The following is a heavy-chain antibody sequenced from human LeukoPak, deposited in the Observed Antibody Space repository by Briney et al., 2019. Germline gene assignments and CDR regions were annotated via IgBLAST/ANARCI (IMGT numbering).Heavy chain of an antibody. CDR3: ARERIFGELGAFDI. Sequence: PGRSLRLSCAASGFTFSSYSMNWVRQAPGKGLEWVSSISSSSSYIYYADSVKGRFTISRDNAKNSLYLQMNSLRAEDTAVYYCARERIFGELGAFDIWGQGTMVTVSS. D-gene: IGHD3-10*01. CDR2: ISSSSSYI. V-gene: IGHV3-21*01. J-gene: IGHJ3*02. CDR1: GFTFSSYS.